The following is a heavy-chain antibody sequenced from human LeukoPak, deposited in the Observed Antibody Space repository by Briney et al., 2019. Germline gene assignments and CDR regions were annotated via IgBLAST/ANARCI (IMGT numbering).Heavy chain of an antibody. D-gene: IGHD3-9*01. Sequence: NPSETLSLTCAVYGGSFSGYYWSWIRQPPGKGLEWIGEINHSGSTNYNPSLKSRVTISVDTSKNQFSLKLSSVTAADTAVYYCARGHLLYFDWFDAFDIWGQGTMVTVSS. J-gene: IGHJ3*02. CDR1: GGSFSGYY. CDR2: INHSGST. CDR3: ARGHLLYFDWFDAFDI. V-gene: IGHV4-34*01.